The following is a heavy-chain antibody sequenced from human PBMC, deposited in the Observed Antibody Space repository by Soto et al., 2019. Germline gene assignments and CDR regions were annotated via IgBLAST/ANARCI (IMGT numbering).Heavy chain of an antibody. CDR2: INHSGSS. J-gene: IGHJ4*02. CDR1: GGSFSGYI. D-gene: IGHD1-26*01. Sequence: SETLSLTCADSGGSFSGYIWSWIRQTPGKGLQWIGQINHSGSSIYNPSLKNRVTISTMSNNKFSLELSSVTAADTAVYYCTRGLFSGSSYSGSWYYFDSWGQGTMVTVSS. V-gene: IGHV4-34*01. CDR3: TRGLFSGSSYSGSWYYFDS.